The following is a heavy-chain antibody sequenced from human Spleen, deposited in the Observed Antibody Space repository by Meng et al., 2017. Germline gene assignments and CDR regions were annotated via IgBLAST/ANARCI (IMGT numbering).Heavy chain of an antibody. D-gene: IGHD6-13*01. CDR2: INSNRDGATT. J-gene: IGHJ4*02. Sequence: GESLKISCAASRFRVTAAWMSWVRQAPGKGLEWVGRINSNRDGATTDYAAPVKGRFTISRDDSKNTLYLQMDSLLTEDTAVYFCATGAAAAEHWGQGTLVTVSS. V-gene: IGHV3-15*01. CDR3: ATGAAAAEH. CDR1: RFRVTAAW.